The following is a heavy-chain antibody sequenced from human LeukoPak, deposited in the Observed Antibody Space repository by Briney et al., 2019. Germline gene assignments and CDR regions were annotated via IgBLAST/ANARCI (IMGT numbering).Heavy chain of an antibody. V-gene: IGHV3-53*01. CDR3: ANPKAASSFFYHHHLLER. J-gene: IGHJ6*04. CDR2: IYSGGST. D-gene: IGHD3-3*02. Sequence: GGSLRLSCAASGFTVSSNYMSWVRQAPGKGLEWVSVIYSGGSTYYADSVKGRFTISRDTSKNTLYLQMNSLRAEDTAVYYCANPKAASSFFYHHHLLERWGKGTTVTVSS. CDR1: GFTVSSNY.